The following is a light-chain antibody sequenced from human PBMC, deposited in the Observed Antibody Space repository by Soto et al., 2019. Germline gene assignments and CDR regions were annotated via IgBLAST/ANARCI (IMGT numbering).Light chain of an antibody. CDR3: QKYNSAPRT. CDR2: ATS. Sequence: DIQMTQSPSSLSASVGDRVTITCRASQAISNYLAWYQQKPGKVPKLLIYATSTLQSGVPSRFSGSASGTDFTLTISSLQPEDVATYYCQKYNSAPRTFGQGTKVDIK. J-gene: IGKJ1*01. CDR1: QAISNY. V-gene: IGKV1-27*01.